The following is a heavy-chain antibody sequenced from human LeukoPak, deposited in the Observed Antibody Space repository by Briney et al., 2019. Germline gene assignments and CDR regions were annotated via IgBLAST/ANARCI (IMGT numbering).Heavy chain of an antibody. J-gene: IGHJ6*02. Sequence: SQTLSLTCTVSGGSISSAGYCWSWIRQHPGKGLEWLGYIYYSGSTYYNPSLKSPVTISVNTSKTQFSLKLSSVTVADTAVYYCARDSSYYDILTGYYSYYGMDVWGQGTTVTVSS. D-gene: IGHD3-9*01. CDR2: IYYSGST. CDR3: ARDSSYYDILTGYYSYYGMDV. CDR1: GGSISSAGYC. V-gene: IGHV4-31*01.